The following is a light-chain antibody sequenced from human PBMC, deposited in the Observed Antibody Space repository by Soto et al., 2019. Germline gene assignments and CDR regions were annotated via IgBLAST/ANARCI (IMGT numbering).Light chain of an antibody. V-gene: IGLV1-47*01. CDR2: RNN. J-gene: IGLJ2*01. CDR3: AAWDDGLRGVV. CDR1: SSNIGSNY. Sequence: QSVLTQPPSASGTPGQRVTISCSGSSSNIGSNYGFWYQHLPGTAPKLLIYRNNQRPSGVPDRFSGAKSGTSASLALSGLRSEDETGYYCAAWDDGLRGVVFGGGTKLSVL.